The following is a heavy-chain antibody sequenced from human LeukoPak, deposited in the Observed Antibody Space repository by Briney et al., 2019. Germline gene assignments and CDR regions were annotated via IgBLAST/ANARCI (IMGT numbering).Heavy chain of an antibody. CDR2: ISAYNGNT. CDR3: ARGRMVRGRRRYYYYMDV. J-gene: IGHJ6*03. D-gene: IGHD3-10*01. V-gene: IGHV1-18*01. Sequence: ASVKVSCKASGYTFTSYGISWVRQAPGQGLEWMGWISAYNGNTNYAQKLQGRVTMTTDTSTSTAYMELRSLRSDDTAVYYCARGRMVRGRRRYYYYMDVWGKGTTVTISS. CDR1: GYTFTSYG.